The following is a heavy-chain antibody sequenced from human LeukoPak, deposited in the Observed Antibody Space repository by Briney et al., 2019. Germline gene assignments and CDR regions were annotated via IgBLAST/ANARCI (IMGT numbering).Heavy chain of an antibody. D-gene: IGHD3-22*01. J-gene: IGHJ4*02. Sequence: PGRSLRLSCAASGFTFSSFGMHWVRQAPGKGLDWVAVISYDGSNKYYADSVKGRFTLSRDNSKNTLYLQMNSLRAEDTAVYYCAKDNAYYYESSGYYYRRYFDYWGQGTLVTVSS. CDR1: GFTFSSFG. V-gene: IGHV3-30*18. CDR3: AKDNAYYYESSGYYYRRYFDY. CDR2: ISYDGSNK.